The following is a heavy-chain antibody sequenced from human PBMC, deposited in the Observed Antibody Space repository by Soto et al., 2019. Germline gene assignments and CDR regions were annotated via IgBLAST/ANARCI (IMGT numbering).Heavy chain of an antibody. CDR2: IYYDGSNE. Sequence: QVQLVESGGGVVQPGRSLRLSCAASEFTFSNFGMHWVRQAPGKGLEWVAVIYYDGSNEYYADSVKGRFTISRDNSKNTLYLQMNSLRAEDTAVYYCARQIGRGSWSLDHWGQGTLVTVSS. CDR1: EFTFSNFG. V-gene: IGHV3-33*01. CDR3: ARQIGRGSWSLDH. J-gene: IGHJ4*02. D-gene: IGHD6-13*01.